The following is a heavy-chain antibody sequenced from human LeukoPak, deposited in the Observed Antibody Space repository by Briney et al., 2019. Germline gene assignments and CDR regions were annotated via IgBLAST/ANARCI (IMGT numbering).Heavy chain of an antibody. CDR2: IRFDGNNY. D-gene: IGHD2-21*02. Sequence: GGSLRLSCAASGFTFSDYGMHWVRQAPGKGLEWVAFIRFDGNNYYYADSAKGRFSVSRDNSQNTLFLEMNSLRAEDTAVYYCAKIISSQRFCTGADCLWGTFDIWGQGTMVTVSS. J-gene: IGHJ3*02. CDR1: GFTFSDYG. CDR3: AKIISSQRFCTGADCLWGTFDI. V-gene: IGHV3-30*02.